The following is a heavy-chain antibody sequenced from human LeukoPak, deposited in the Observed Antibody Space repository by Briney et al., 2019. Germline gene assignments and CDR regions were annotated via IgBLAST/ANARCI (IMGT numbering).Heavy chain of an antibody. CDR1: GSSISSYY. V-gene: IGHV4-59*01. D-gene: IGHD6-6*01. CDR3: ARSSYYYYGMDV. J-gene: IGHJ6*02. Sequence: SETLSLTCTVSGSSISSYYWNWIRQPPGKGLEWIGYSYYSGGTNYNPSLKSRVTISVDTSKNQFSLKLSSVTAADTAVYYCARSSYYYYGMDVWGQGTTVTVSS. CDR2: SYYSGGT.